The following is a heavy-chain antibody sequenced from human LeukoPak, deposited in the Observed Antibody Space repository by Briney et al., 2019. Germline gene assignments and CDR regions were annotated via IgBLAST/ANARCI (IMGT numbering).Heavy chain of an antibody. CDR2: INPYNGNP. Sequence: GSVTVSCKASGYTFSSYGISWVRQAPGQGLEWMGWINPYNGNPDYAQKFQGRVTMTTDTSTSTAYLELRSLRSDDTAVYYCAREIYGRFDYWGQGTLVT. J-gene: IGHJ4*02. D-gene: IGHD4-17*01. CDR3: AREIYGRFDY. V-gene: IGHV1-18*01. CDR1: GYTFSSYG.